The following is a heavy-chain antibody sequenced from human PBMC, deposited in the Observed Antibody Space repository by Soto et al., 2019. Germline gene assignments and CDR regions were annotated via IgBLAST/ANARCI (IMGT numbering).Heavy chain of an antibody. V-gene: IGHV3-23*01. CDR1: GFLFSSYA. Sequence: GGSLRLSCEASGFLFSSYAMNWVRQAPGKGLEWVSSISSHGDTTYYAESVRGRFTISRDNAKNSLYLQMNSLRAEDTAVYYCARERAAAHNWFDPWGQGTLVTVSS. J-gene: IGHJ5*02. D-gene: IGHD2-15*01. CDR2: ISSHGDTT. CDR3: ARERAAAHNWFDP.